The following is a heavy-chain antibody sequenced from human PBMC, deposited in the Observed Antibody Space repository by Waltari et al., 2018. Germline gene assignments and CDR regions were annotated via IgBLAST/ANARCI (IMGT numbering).Heavy chain of an antibody. V-gene: IGHV4-38-2*01. Sequence: QVQLQESGPGLGKPSETLSLTGAVSGSSISSGYYWCWIRQPPGKGMEWIGSIYHSGSTYFHLSLKSRVTISVDTSKNQFSLQLSSVTAADTSAYYCARAAARLWVDYWGQGTLVTVSS. D-gene: IGHD6-6*01. CDR2: IYHSGST. CDR1: GSSISSGYY. J-gene: IGHJ4*02. CDR3: ARAAARLWVDY.